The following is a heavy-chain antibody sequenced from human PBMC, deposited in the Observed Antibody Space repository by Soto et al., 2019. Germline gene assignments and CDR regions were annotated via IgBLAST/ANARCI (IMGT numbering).Heavy chain of an antibody. J-gene: IGHJ4*02. CDR1: VGRYSRYA. CDR2: IIPIFGTA. D-gene: IGHD5-18*01. Sequence: SLKVSRKASVGRYSRYAISWVRLDPGQGLEWMGGIIPIFGTANYAQKFQGRVTITADESTSTAYMELSSLRSEDTAVYYCAXGIYPVDTAMVGFDYWGQGPLVTVSS. CDR3: AXGIYPVDTAMVGFDY. V-gene: IGHV1-69*13.